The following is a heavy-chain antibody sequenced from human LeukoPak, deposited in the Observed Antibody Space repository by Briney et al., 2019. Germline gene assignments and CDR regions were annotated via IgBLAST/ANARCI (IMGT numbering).Heavy chain of an antibody. CDR1: SGSIRSSSYY. J-gene: IGHJ4*02. CDR3: AREGGQWLERSFDH. CDR2: IYYSEST. Sequence: SETLSLTCTVSSGSIRSSSYYWGWIRQPPGTGLEWIGNIYYSESTYYNPSLKSRVTISLDTSKNQFSLKLSSVTAADTAVYYCAREGGQWLERSFDHWGQGTLVTVSS. V-gene: IGHV4-39*07. D-gene: IGHD6-19*01.